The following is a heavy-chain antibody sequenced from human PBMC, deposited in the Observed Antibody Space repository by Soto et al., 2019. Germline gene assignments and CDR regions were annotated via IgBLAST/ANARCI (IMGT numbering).Heavy chain of an antibody. J-gene: IGHJ6*03. Sequence: GGSLRLSCTASGFTFSSYGMHWVRQAPGKGLEWVAVIWYDGSNKYYADSVKGRFTISRDNSKNTLYLQMNSLRAEDTAVYYCARGWPADVVAYYYYYMDVWGKGTTVTVSS. V-gene: IGHV3-33*08. CDR3: ARGWPADVVAYYYYYMDV. CDR1: GFTFSSYG. D-gene: IGHD2-2*01. CDR2: IWYDGSNK.